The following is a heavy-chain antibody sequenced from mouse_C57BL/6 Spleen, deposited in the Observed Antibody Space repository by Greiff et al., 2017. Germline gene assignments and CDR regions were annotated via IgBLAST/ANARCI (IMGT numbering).Heavy chain of an antibody. CDR1: GYTFTSYG. CDR2: IYPRSGNT. J-gene: IGHJ2*01. CDR3: AISSYGSSYGYYFDY. Sequence: QVQLQQSGAELARPGASVKLSCKASGYTFTSYGISWVKQRTGQGLEWIGEIYPRSGNTYYNEKFKGKATLTADKSSSTAYMELRSLTSEDSAVYFCAISSYGSSYGYYFDYWGQGTTLTGSS. V-gene: IGHV1-81*01. D-gene: IGHD1-1*01.